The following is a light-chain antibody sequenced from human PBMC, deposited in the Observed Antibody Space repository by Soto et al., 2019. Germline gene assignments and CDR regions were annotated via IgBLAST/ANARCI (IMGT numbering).Light chain of an antibody. CDR2: DAS. J-gene: IGKJ1*01. CDR1: QSINSY. V-gene: IGKV3-20*01. CDR3: QQYGSSPLT. Sequence: PSSLSASVGDRVTITCRASQSINSYLNWYQQKPGQAPRLLIYDASNRATGIPARFSGSGSGTDFTLTISRLEPEDFAVYYCQQYGSSPLTFGQGTKVDIK.